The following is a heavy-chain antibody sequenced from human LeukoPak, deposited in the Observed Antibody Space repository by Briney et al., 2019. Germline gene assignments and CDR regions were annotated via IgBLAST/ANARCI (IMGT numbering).Heavy chain of an antibody. D-gene: IGHD3-22*01. CDR1: GYTFSSYG. J-gene: IGHJ4*02. CDR3: ARDRYYFDSSDYYFFDY. CDR2: ISAYNGNT. V-gene: IGHV1-18*01. Sequence: ASVKVSCKASGYTFSSYGISWVRQAPGQGLEWMGWISAYNGNTYYAQKFQGRVTMTTDTPTNTAYMELRSLRSDDAAVYYCARDRYYFDSSDYYFFDYWGLGALVTVSS.